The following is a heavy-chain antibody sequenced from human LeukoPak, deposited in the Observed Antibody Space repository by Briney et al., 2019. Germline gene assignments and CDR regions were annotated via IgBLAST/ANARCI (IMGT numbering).Heavy chain of an antibody. Sequence: GGSLRLSCAASGFTFSSFSMNWVRQAPGKGLEWVSSISNSGGSIYYADSLKGRFTISRDNAKNSLYLQMDSLRAEDTAVYYCARGDYDLIDYWGQGTLVTVSS. J-gene: IGHJ4*02. V-gene: IGHV3-21*04. CDR2: ISNSGGSI. CDR3: ARGDYDLIDY. D-gene: IGHD3-22*01. CDR1: GFTFSSFS.